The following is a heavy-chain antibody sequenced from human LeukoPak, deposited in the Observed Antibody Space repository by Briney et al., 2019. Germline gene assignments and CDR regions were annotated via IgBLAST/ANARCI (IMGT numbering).Heavy chain of an antibody. Sequence: QPGGSLRLSCAASGFTFSSYEMNWVRQAPGKGLEWVSYISSSGSTIYYADSVKGRFTISRDNSKNTLYLQMNSLRAEDTAVYYCAKADLVEWFGTIDYWGQGTLVTVSS. CDR3: AKADLVEWFGTIDY. D-gene: IGHD3-10*01. J-gene: IGHJ4*02. CDR2: ISSSGSTI. CDR1: GFTFSSYE. V-gene: IGHV3-48*03.